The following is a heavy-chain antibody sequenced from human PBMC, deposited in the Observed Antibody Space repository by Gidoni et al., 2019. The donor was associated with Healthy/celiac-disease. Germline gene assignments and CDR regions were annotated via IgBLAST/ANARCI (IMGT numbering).Heavy chain of an antibody. V-gene: IGHV4-39*01. CDR1: GGSISSSSYY. Sequence: QLQLQESGPGLVKPSETLSLTCTVSGGSISSSSYYWGWIRQPPGKGLEWIGRIYYSGSTYYNPSLKSRVTISVDTSKNQFSLKLSAVTAADTAVYYCARKASGDYGDLVFGYWGQGTLVTVSS. D-gene: IGHD4-17*01. J-gene: IGHJ4*02. CDR2: IYYSGST. CDR3: ARKASGDYGDLVFGY.